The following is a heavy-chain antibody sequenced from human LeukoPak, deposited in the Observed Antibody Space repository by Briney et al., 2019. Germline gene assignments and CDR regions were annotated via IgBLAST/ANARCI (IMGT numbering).Heavy chain of an antibody. CDR3: ARWQYTISSGWYDP. CDR1: GGSISSRY. CDR2: IYYSGGT. J-gene: IGHJ5*02. V-gene: IGHV4-59*08. D-gene: IGHD6-6*01. Sequence: SETLSLTCTLSGGSISSRYWSWIRQPPGKGLEWIGSIYYSGGTNYNPSLQGRVSISVDPSKIQFSLKLSSVTAADTAVYYCARWQYTISSGWYDPWGQGTLVTVSS.